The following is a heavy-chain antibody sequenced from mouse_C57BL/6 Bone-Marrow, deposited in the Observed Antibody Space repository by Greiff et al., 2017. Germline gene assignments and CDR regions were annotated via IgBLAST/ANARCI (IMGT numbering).Heavy chain of an antibody. CDR2: FYPGSGST. V-gene: IGHV1-55*01. Sequence: QVKLQQPGAELVKPGASVKMSCKASGYTFTSYWITWVTQRPGQGLEWFGDFYPGSGSTNYNEKFKSKVTLTVDTSSSSAYMQLSSLTSEDSAVYYCARPYYSNYWYFDVWGTGTTVTVSS. J-gene: IGHJ1*03. CDR1: GYTFTSYW. D-gene: IGHD2-5*01. CDR3: ARPYYSNYWYFDV.